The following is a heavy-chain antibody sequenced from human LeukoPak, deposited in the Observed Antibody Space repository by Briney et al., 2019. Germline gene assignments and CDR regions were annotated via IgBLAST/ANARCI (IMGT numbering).Heavy chain of an antibody. CDR1: GGSICSSYW. V-gene: IGHV4-4*02. CDR2: IYHSGST. J-gene: IGHJ3*02. Sequence: SGTLSLTCGVSGGSICSSYWWSWVRQSPGKGLEWIGEIYHSGSTNYNPSLKSRVTISVDQSKNQFSLKLSSVTAADTAVYYCARRRNDAFDIWGQGTMVTVSS. CDR3: ARRRNDAFDI.